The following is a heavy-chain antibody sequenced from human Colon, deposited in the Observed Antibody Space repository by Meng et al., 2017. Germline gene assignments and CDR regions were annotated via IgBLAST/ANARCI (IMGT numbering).Heavy chain of an antibody. CDR2: IYKTGDN. D-gene: IGHD5-12*01. CDR3: ARGRYSGYLP. V-gene: IGHV4-31*01. CDR1: GGSINSGGNY. J-gene: IGHJ5*02. Sequence: QVQLQESGPGLVKPSQTLSLSCTVSGGSINSGGNYWSWIRQHPGKGLEWMGYIYKTGDNYYNPSLKSQVTISIDTSKNQFSLKLSSVTAADTAVYYCARGRYSGYLPWGQGTLVTVSS.